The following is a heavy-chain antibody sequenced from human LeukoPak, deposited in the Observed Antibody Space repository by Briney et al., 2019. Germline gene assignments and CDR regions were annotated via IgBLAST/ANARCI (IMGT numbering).Heavy chain of an antibody. CDR3: ARLQFSKYSSSRGAFDY. D-gene: IGHD6-6*01. Sequence: GESLKISCKGSGYSIATYWIGWVRQMPGRGLEWMGIIYPGDSDTRYSPSFQGQVTISADKSISTAYLQWSSLKASDTAMYYCARLQFSKYSSSRGAFDYWGQGTLVTVSS. J-gene: IGHJ4*02. CDR1: GYSIATYW. V-gene: IGHV5-51*01. CDR2: IYPGDSDT.